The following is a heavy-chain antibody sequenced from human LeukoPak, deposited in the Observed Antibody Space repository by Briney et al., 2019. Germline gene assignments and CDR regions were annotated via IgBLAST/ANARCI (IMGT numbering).Heavy chain of an antibody. CDR3: ATRRSSSWFWFDP. V-gene: IGHV4-34*01. J-gene: IGHJ5*02. D-gene: IGHD6-13*01. Sequence: SETLSLTCAVYGGSFSGYYWSWIRQPPGKGLEWIGEINHSGTTNYNPSLKSRVTISVDTSKNQFSLKLSAVTAADTAVYYCATRRSSSWFWFDPWSQGTLVTVSS. CDR2: INHSGTT. CDR1: GGSFSGYY.